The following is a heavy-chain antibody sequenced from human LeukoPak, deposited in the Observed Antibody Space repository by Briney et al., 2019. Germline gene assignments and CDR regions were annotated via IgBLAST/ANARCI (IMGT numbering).Heavy chain of an antibody. CDR3: ARARVGSSSWYYYYMDV. Sequence: SETLSLTCTVSGGSISSYYWSWIQQPPGKGLEWIGYIYYSGSTNYNPSLKSRVTISVDTSKNQFSLKLSSVTAADTAVYYCARARVGSSSWYYYYMDVWGKGTTVTVSS. CDR1: GGSISSYY. J-gene: IGHJ6*03. V-gene: IGHV4-59*01. D-gene: IGHD6-13*01. CDR2: IYYSGST.